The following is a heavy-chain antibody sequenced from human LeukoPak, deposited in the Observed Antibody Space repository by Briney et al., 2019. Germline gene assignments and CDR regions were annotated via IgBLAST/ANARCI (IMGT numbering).Heavy chain of an antibody. D-gene: IGHD3-22*01. CDR2: IKQDGSEK. Sequence: AGGSLRLSCAASGFTLSNYWTRWVPQAPGKGLEGVANIKQDGSEKYYVDSVKGRFTISRDNAKNSQYLQMNSLRAEDTAVYYCARLTYYYDSSVAFDIWGQGTMVTVTS. CDR1: GFTLSNYW. CDR3: ARLTYYYDSSVAFDI. V-gene: IGHV3-7*01. J-gene: IGHJ3*02.